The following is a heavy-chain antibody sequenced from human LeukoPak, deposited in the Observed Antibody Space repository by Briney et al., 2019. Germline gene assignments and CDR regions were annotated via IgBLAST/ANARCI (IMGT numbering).Heavy chain of an antibody. CDR1: GFTFSDYW. Sequence: PGGSLRLSCAASGFTFSDYWMHWVRQAPGKGLVWVSRINSDGSDTSYADSAKGRFTISRDNAKNTLYLQMNSLRAEDTAVYYCARGYCSSTSCLSRFADYWGQGTLVSVSS. D-gene: IGHD2-2*01. CDR3: ARGYCSSTSCLSRFADY. V-gene: IGHV3-74*01. J-gene: IGHJ4*02. CDR2: INSDGSDT.